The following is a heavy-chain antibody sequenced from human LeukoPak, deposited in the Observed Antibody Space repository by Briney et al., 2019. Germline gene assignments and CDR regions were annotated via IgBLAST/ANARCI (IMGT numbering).Heavy chain of an antibody. CDR1: GFTVSTNY. Sequence: GGSLRLSCAASGFTVSTNYMNWDREAPGKGLEWVSVLFSGGSTYYADSVKGRFTISRDNSKNTVYLQMNSLRAEDTAVYYCARDRTPATRGFDIWGQGTMVTVSS. D-gene: IGHD1-26*01. CDR3: ARDRTPATRGFDI. CDR2: LFSGGST. J-gene: IGHJ3*02. V-gene: IGHV3-66*01.